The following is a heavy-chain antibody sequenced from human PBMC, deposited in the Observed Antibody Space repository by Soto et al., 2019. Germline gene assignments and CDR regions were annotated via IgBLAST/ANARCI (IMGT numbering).Heavy chain of an antibody. CDR2: IFYTGST. CDR3: ARNGHTVATSDGFDD. Sequence: XETLSLSCTVSGGSISRSVYYWGWIRQPPGKGLEWIGSIFYTGSTYYNASLKSRVTISLDTSKNQFSLRLSYATAADTAVYFCARNGHTVATSDGFDDWGRGTLVTVSS. D-gene: IGHD4-17*01. J-gene: IGHJ4*02. V-gene: IGHV4-39*01. CDR1: GGSISRSVYY.